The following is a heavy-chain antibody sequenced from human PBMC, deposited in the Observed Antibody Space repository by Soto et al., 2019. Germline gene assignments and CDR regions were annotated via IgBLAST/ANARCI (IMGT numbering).Heavy chain of an antibody. J-gene: IGHJ4*02. D-gene: IGHD1-26*01. CDR3: AKAPMISVGTTSGY. CDR1: GFTFSSYA. Sequence: EVQLLESGGGLVQPGGSLRLSCAASGFTFSSYAMSWVRQVPGKGLEWVSGISGSGGSTYYADSVKGRFTISRDNSKNTLNLQMNSLRAEDTAVYYCAKAPMISVGTTSGYWGQGTLVTVSS. V-gene: IGHV3-23*01. CDR2: ISGSGGST.